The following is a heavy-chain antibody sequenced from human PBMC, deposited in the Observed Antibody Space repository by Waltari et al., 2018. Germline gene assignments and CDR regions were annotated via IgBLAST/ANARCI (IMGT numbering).Heavy chain of an antibody. J-gene: IGHJ4*02. CDR1: GGTFSSYA. Sequence: QVQLVQSGAEVKKPGSSVKVSCTASGGTFSSYAISWVRQAPGQGLEWMGGIIPILGIANYAQKFQGRVTITADKSTSTAYMELSSLRSEDTAVYYCARMRDIVATLGYFDYWGQGTLVTVSS. CDR2: IIPILGIA. D-gene: IGHD5-12*01. CDR3: ARMRDIVATLGYFDY. V-gene: IGHV1-69*10.